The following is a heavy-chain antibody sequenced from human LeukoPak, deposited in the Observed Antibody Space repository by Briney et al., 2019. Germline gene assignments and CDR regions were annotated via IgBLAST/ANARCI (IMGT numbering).Heavy chain of an antibody. D-gene: IGHD1-26*01. J-gene: IGHJ4*02. Sequence: ASVKVSCKASGYTFTSYYMHWVRQAPGQGLEWMGIINPSGGSTSYSQKFQGRVTMTRDTSTSTVYMELSSLRSEDTAVYYCARVGALGGFDYWGQGTLVTVSS. V-gene: IGHV1-46*01. CDR2: INPSGGST. CDR1: GYTFTSYY. CDR3: ARVGALGGFDY.